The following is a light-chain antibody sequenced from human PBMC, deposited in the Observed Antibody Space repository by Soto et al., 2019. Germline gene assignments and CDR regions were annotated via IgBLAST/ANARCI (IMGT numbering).Light chain of an antibody. CDR3: SSYTSSSTLV. CDR1: SSDVGAYDY. J-gene: IGLJ1*01. Sequence: QSALPQPASVSGSPGQSITVSSAGTSSDVGAYDYVSWYQHHPGKAPKLMIYDVSYRPSGVSNRFSGSKSGNTASLTISGLQAEDEADYYCSSYTSSSTLVFGTGTKLTVL. CDR2: DVS. V-gene: IGLV2-14*03.